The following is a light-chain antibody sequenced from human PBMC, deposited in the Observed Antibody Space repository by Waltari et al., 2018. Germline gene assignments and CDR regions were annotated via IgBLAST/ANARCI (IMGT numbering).Light chain of an antibody. Sequence: DIQLTQSPSVLYASDAHSVTTTCRASQDIIHYLAWYQQKPGKAPKLLIHTTSTLHSGAPSRFSCSGSWTEFTLTISSLQPEDFATYYCQQRKSYPVTFGGGTKVEIK. CDR2: TTS. CDR3: QQRKSYPVT. V-gene: IGKV1-9*01. CDR1: QDIIHY. J-gene: IGKJ4*01.